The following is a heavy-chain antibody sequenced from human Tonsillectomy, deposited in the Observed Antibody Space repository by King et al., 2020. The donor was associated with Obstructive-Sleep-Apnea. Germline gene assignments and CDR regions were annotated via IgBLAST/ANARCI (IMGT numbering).Heavy chain of an antibody. CDR2: IYYSGST. Sequence: LQLQESGPGLVKPSQTLSLTCTVSGGSISSGGYYWSWIRQHPGKGLEWIGYIYYSGSTYYNPSLKSRVTISVDTSKNQFSLKLSSVTAADTAVYYCARVHALSSLQDYFDYWGQGTLVTVSS. D-gene: IGHD4-11*01. J-gene: IGHJ4*02. V-gene: IGHV4-31*03. CDR1: GGSISSGGYY. CDR3: ARVHALSSLQDYFDY.